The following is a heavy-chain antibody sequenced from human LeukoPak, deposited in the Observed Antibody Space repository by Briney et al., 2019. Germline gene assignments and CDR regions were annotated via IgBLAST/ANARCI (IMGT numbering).Heavy chain of an antibody. CDR1: GFTFSSYA. J-gene: IGHJ3*02. Sequence: GGSLRLSCAASGFTFSSYAMSWVRQDPGKGLEWVSAISGSGGSPYYADSVKGRFTISRDNSKNTLYLQMNSLRAEDTAVYYCAKGVWSEDDALDIWGQGTMVTVSS. CDR2: ISGSGGSP. D-gene: IGHD2-8*02. CDR3: AKGVWSEDDALDI. V-gene: IGHV3-23*01.